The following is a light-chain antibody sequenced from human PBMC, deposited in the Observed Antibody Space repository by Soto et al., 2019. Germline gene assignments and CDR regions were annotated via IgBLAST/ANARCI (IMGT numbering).Light chain of an antibody. J-gene: IGKJ1*01. V-gene: IGKV3-20*01. CDR2: GAS. Sequence: EIVLTQSPGTLSLSPGERATLSCRASQSVSSSYLAWYQQKPGQAPRLLIYGASSRATGIPDRFSGSGSGPDFTLTISRLEPEDFAVYYCQQYGTVPWTFGQGTKVDIK. CDR3: QQYGTVPWT. CDR1: QSVSSSY.